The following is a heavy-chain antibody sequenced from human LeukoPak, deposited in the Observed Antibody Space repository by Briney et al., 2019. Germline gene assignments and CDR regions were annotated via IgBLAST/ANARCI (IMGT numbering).Heavy chain of an antibody. V-gene: IGHV3-23*01. D-gene: IGHD1-26*01. Sequence: GGSLRLSCAASGFTFNNYAMSWVRQAPGKGLEWVSTVSGSGAIAYYTDSDKGRFTISRDNSKNTLYLQMSSLTAKDTAVYYCAKDRSVGTYYTFDSWGQGTLVTVSS. CDR2: VSGSGAIA. CDR1: GFTFNNYA. J-gene: IGHJ4*02. CDR3: AKDRSVGTYYTFDS.